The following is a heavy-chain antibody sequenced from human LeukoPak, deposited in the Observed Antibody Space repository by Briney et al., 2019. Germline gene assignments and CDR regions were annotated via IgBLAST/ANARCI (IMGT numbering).Heavy chain of an antibody. V-gene: IGHV4-59*01. CDR1: GGAFSSYF. D-gene: IGHD3-16*02. CDR2: IYYSGST. CDR3: ARMGGLNRYYFDS. J-gene: IGHJ4*02. Sequence: SETLSLTCAVYGGAFSSYFWSWIRQSPGKGLEWIGYIYYSGSTNYNPSLKSRVTISVDTSKKQFSLKLTSVTAADTAVYYCARMGGLNRYYFDSWGQGALVTVSS.